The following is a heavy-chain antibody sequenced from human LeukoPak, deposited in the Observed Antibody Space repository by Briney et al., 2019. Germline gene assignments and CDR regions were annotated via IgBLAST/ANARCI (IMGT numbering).Heavy chain of an antibody. CDR2: TYYSGST. D-gene: IGHD4-17*01. V-gene: IGHV4-59*01. J-gene: IGHJ4*02. Sequence: PSETLSLTCTVSGGSISSYYWSWIRQPPGKGLEWIGYTYYSGSTNYNPSLKSRVTISVDTSKNQFSLKLSSVTAADTAVYYCARDRGDSTPFDYWGQGTLVTVSS. CDR1: GGSISSYY. CDR3: ARDRGDSTPFDY.